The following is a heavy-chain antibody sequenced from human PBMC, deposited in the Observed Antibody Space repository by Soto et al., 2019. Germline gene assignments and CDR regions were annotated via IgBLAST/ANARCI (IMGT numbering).Heavy chain of an antibody. Sequence: QLQLQESGPGLVKPSETLSLTCTVSGGSISSSSYYWGWIRQPPGKGLGWIGSIYYNGSTFYSPSLRSRVTISVDTSKNQFSLRVSSVTAADTAVYYCAREYSSAPDYWGQGTLVTVSS. V-gene: IGHV4-39*02. CDR3: AREYSSAPDY. D-gene: IGHD6-25*01. CDR1: GGSISSSSYY. CDR2: IYYNGST. J-gene: IGHJ4*02.